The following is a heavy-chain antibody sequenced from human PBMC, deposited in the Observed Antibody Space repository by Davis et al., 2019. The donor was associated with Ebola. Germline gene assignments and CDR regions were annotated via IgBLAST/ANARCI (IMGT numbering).Heavy chain of an antibody. V-gene: IGHV3-30*02. J-gene: IGHJ3*02. CDR1: GFTFTTYG. Sequence: PGGSLRLSCAASGFTFTTYGMHWVRQAPGRGLEWVAFIRYDGSYQFYAASVKGRFSISRDNAKNSLYLQMNSLRAEDTALYYCAKGGGYSGYDFLDAFDIWGQGTMVTVSS. D-gene: IGHD5-12*01. CDR2: IRYDGSYQ. CDR3: AKGGGYSGYDFLDAFDI.